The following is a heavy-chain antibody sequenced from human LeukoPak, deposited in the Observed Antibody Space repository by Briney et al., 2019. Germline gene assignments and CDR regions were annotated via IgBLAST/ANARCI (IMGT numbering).Heavy chain of an antibody. CDR2: VGSAGGI. D-gene: IGHD3-16*02. CDR1: GFTLSSYD. Sequence: GGSQRLSCAASGFTLSSYDMHWVRQAAGKGLEWVSGVGSAGGIFYAGSVKGRFTISRENAKNSLYLQMNSLRAGDTAVYYCARVSVNVFDIWGQGTMVTVSS. J-gene: IGHJ3*02. CDR3: ARVSVNVFDI. V-gene: IGHV3-13*04.